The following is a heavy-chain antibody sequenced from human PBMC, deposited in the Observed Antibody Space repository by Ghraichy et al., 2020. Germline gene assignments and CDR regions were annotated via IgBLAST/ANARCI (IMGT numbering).Heavy chain of an antibody. D-gene: IGHD4-23*01. V-gene: IGHV3-74*01. J-gene: IGHJ4*02. CDR1: GFTFSSYW. Sequence: GGSLRLSCAASGFTFSSYWMHWVRQAPGKGLVWVSCIKSDGSSTTYADSVKGRFTISRDNTKNTLYLQMNSLRAEDTAVYFCARVYGGNSPLDYWGQGTLITVSS. CDR3: ARVYGGNSPLDY. CDR2: IKSDGSST.